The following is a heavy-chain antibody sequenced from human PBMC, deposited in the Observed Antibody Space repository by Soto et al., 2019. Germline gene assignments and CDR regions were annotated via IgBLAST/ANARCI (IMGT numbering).Heavy chain of an antibody. CDR1: GFTFSSYG. Sequence: QVQLVESGGGVVQPGRSLRLSCAASGFTFSSYGMHWVRQAPGKGLEWVAVISYDGSNKYYADSVKGRFTISRDNSKNTLYLQMNSLRAEDTAVYYCAKLGYYDFWSGYQVDYWGQGTLVTVSS. D-gene: IGHD3-3*01. V-gene: IGHV3-30*18. CDR2: ISYDGSNK. J-gene: IGHJ4*02. CDR3: AKLGYYDFWSGYQVDY.